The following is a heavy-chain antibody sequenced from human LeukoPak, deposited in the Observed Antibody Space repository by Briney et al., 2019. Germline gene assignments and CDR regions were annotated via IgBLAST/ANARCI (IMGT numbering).Heavy chain of an antibody. V-gene: IGHV3-23*01. CDR1: GFTFSSYA. J-gene: IGHJ4*02. CDR2: ISGSGGST. Sequence: PGGSLRLSCAASGFTFSSYAMSWVRQAPGRGLEWVSAISGSGGSTYYADSVKGRFAISRDNSKNTLYLQMNSLRAEDTAVYYCAALLRWLPPNVFDYWGQGTLVTVSS. D-gene: IGHD5-24*01. CDR3: AALLRWLPPNVFDY.